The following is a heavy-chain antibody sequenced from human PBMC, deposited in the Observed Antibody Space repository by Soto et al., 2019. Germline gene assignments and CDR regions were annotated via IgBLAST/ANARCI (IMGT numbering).Heavy chain of an antibody. CDR1: XXXXXXXX. CDR2: IRYDGSNI. V-gene: IGHV3-33*01. J-gene: IGHJ4*02. CDR3: ARDGVGHTTFFGYFDY. Sequence: QVQLVESGGGVVQPGXSXXXXXXXXXXXXXXXXMHWVRQAPGKGLEWVAVIRYDGSNIYYADAVKGRFTISRDNSKDTLYLQMNSLRADDTAVYYCARDGVGHTTFFGYFDYWGQGTLVTVSS. D-gene: IGHD1-26*01.